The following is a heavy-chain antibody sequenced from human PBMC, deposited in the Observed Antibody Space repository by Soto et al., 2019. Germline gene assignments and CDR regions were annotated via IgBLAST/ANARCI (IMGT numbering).Heavy chain of an antibody. Sequence: GGSLRLSCAASGFTFSSYAMSWVRQAPGKGLEWVSAISGSGGSTYYADSVKGRFTISRDNSKNTRYLQMNSLRAEDTAVYYWAKQIFDFWSGSGQSYYMDVWGKGTTVTVSS. CDR1: GFTFSSYA. V-gene: IGHV3-23*01. J-gene: IGHJ6*03. CDR2: ISGSGGST. D-gene: IGHD3-3*01. CDR3: AKQIFDFWSGSGQSYYMDV.